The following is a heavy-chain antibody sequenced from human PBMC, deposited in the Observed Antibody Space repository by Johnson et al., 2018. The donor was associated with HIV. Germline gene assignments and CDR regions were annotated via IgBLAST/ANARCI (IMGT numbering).Heavy chain of an antibody. CDR2: IYSGGST. Sequence: VESGGGLVQRGGSLRLSCVASGVTVSNNYMIWVRQAPGKGLEWVSVIYSGGSTYQADSVTGRFTISRDNSKNTLYLQMNSLRPEDTAVYYCAKNGARGDAFDIWGEGTVVTVSS. CDR1: GVTVSNNY. V-gene: IGHV3-66*01. D-gene: IGHD2-8*01. J-gene: IGHJ3*02. CDR3: AKNGARGDAFDI.